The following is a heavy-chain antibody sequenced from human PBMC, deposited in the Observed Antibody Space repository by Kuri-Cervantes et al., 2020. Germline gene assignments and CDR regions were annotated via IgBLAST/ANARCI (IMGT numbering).Heavy chain of an antibody. CDR2: MNPNSGNT. D-gene: IGHD2-2*01. CDR3: AXXXTPYXSSTXXYDAFDI. V-gene: IGHV1-8*01. Sequence: ASVKVSXXASXXXXXSYDINXXRQXTGQGLEWMXWMNPNSGNTGXAQKFQGRVTMTRNTXISTAYMXLXXLRSEXXAVXXCAXXXTPYXSSTXXYDAFDIWGQGTMVTVSS. CDR1: XXXXXSYD. J-gene: IGHJ3*02.